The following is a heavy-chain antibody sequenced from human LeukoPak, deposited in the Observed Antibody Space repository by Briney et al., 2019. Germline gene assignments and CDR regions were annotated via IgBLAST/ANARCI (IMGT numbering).Heavy chain of an antibody. CDR2: ISYDGSNK. V-gene: IGHV3-30*04. CDR3: AKTPNRRNIVLMVYAIRFDY. J-gene: IGHJ4*02. Sequence: PGRSLRLSCAASGFTFRSYVMHWVRQAPGKGLEWVAVISYDGSNKYYADSVKGRFTISRDNSKNTLYLQMNSLRSEDTAVYYCAKTPNRRNIVLMVYAIRFDYWGQGTLVTVSS. CDR1: GFTFRSYV. D-gene: IGHD2-8*01.